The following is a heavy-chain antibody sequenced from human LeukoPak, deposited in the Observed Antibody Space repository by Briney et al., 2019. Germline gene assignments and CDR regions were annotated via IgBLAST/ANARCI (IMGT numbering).Heavy chain of an antibody. J-gene: IGHJ4*02. D-gene: IGHD3-10*01. Sequence: GGSLRLSCAASGFTFSSYWMSWVRQAPGKGLEWVANIKQDGSEKYYVDSVKGRFTISRDNAKNSLYLQMNSLGAEDTAVYYCARLTMVKLFDYWGQGTLVTVSS. CDR1: GFTFSSYW. V-gene: IGHV3-7*01. CDR2: IKQDGSEK. CDR3: ARLTMVKLFDY.